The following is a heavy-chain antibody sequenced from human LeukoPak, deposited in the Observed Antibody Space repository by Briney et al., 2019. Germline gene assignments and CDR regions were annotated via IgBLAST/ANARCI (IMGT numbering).Heavy chain of an antibody. Sequence: SETLSLTCSVSGFSGYSISSGFYWGWIRQPPGKGLEWIGSIFHSGSTYYNPSLKSRVTISVDTSKNQFSLKLSSVTAADTAVYYCARDLGYSSGLGGYWGQGTLVTVSS. CDR2: IFHSGST. D-gene: IGHD6-19*01. CDR3: ARDLGYSSGLGGY. J-gene: IGHJ4*02. V-gene: IGHV4-38-2*02. CDR1: GYSISSGFY.